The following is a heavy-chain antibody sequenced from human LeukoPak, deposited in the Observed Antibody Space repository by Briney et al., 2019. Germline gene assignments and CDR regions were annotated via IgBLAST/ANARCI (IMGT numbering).Heavy chain of an antibody. J-gene: IGHJ4*02. V-gene: IGHV4-34*01. CDR1: GGSFSGYY. CDR2: INHSGST. D-gene: IGHD6-13*01. CDR3: ARGPGTWYYY. Sequence: KPSETLSLTCAVYGGSFSGYYWSWIRQPPGKGLEWIGEINHSGSTNYNPSLKSRVTISIDTSKNQFSLQLSSVTVADTALYYCARGPGTWYYYWGQGTLVTVSS.